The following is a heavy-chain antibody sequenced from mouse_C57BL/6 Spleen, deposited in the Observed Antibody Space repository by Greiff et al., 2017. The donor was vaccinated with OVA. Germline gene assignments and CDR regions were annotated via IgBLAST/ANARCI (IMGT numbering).Heavy chain of an antibody. D-gene: IGHD4-1*01. Sequence: EVQVVESGAELVKPGASVKLSCTASGFNIKDYYMHWVKQRTEQGLEWIGRIDPEDGETKYAPKFQGKATITADTSSNTAYLQLSSLTSEDTAVYYCARWNWEGYYAMDYWGQGTSVTVSS. CDR3: ARWNWEGYYAMDY. J-gene: IGHJ4*01. CDR1: GFNIKDYY. V-gene: IGHV14-2*01. CDR2: IDPEDGET.